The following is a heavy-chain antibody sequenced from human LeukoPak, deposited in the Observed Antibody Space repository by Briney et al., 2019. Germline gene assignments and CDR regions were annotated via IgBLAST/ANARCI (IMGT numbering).Heavy chain of an antibody. V-gene: IGHV4-34*01. CDR2: INHSGST. Sequence: SETLSLTCAVYGESYIGHYWTWIRQSPGKGLEWIGEINHSGSTNYNPSLKSRVTVSVDTSKNQFSLRLVSVTAADTAVYYCARAPETVAIDYWGQGTLVTVSS. CDR3: ARAPETVAIDY. J-gene: IGHJ4*02. CDR1: GESYIGHY. D-gene: IGHD6-19*01.